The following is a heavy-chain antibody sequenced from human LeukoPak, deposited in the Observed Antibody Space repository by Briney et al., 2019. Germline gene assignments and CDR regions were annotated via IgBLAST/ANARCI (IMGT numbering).Heavy chain of an antibody. CDR2: MNPNSGNT. CDR1: GGTFSSYA. Sequence: ASVKVSCKASGGTFSSYAINWVRQATGQGLEWMGWMNPNSGNTGYAQKFQGRVTMTRNTSISTAYMELSSLRSEDTAVYYCARVRGSRVNFDYWGQGTLVTVSS. J-gene: IGHJ4*02. D-gene: IGHD2-15*01. V-gene: IGHV1-8*02. CDR3: ARVRGSRVNFDY.